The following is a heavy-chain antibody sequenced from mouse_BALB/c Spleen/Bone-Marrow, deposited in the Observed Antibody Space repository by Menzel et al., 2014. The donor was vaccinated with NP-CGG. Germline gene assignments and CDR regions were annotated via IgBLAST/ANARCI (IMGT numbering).Heavy chain of an antibody. CDR1: GFNIKDTY. V-gene: IGHV14-3*02. Sequence: DVKLVESGAELVKPGASVKLSCTASGFNIKDTYMHWVKQRPEQGLEWIGRIDPANGDTKYDPKFQGKATITADTSSNTAYLQLSSLTSEDTAVYYCARDYGPFDYWGQGTTLTVSS. CDR3: ARDYGPFDY. CDR2: IDPANGDT. J-gene: IGHJ2*01. D-gene: IGHD1-2*01.